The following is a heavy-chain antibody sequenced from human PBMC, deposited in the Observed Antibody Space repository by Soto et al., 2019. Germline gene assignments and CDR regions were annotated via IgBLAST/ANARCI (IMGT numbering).Heavy chain of an antibody. CDR1: GGTFSSYA. D-gene: IGHD1-26*01. J-gene: IGHJ2*01. V-gene: IGHV1-69*01. CDR2: IIPIFGTA. CDR3: ARLNVGYGYFDL. Sequence: QVQLVQSGAEVKKPGSSVKVSCKASGGTFSSYAISWVRQAPRQGLEWMGGIIPIFGTANYAQKFQGRVTITADESTSTAYMELSSLRSEDTAVYYWARLNVGYGYFDLWGRGTLVTVSS.